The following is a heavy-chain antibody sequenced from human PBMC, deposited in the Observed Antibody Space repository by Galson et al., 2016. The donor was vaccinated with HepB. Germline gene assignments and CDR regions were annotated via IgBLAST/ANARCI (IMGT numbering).Heavy chain of an antibody. CDR2: ISTNTGNP. CDR3: ARVIAAAGPYYSDH. J-gene: IGHJ4*02. CDR1: GYSFTRFS. V-gene: IGHV7-4-1*02. Sequence: SVKVSCKASGYSFTRFSMNWVRQAPGQGLEWMGWISTNTGNPTYAQGFTGRFLFSLDTSVSTAYLQISSLKAEDTAIYYCARVIAAAGPYYSDHWGQGTPVTVSS. D-gene: IGHD6-13*01.